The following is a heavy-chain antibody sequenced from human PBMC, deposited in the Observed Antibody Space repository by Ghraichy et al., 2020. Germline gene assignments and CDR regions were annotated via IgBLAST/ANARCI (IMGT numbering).Heavy chain of an antibody. CDR1: GGSISSGDYS. CDR3: ARADRIAAGGGGFDP. V-gene: IGHV4-30-2*01. J-gene: IGHJ5*02. D-gene: IGHD6-13*01. Sequence: SETLSLTCAVSGGSISSGDYSWSWIRQPPGKGLEWIGSLYHSGTSYYNPSLQGRATLSGDTWRNQFSLKLTSVTAADTAVYYCARADRIAAGGGGFDPWGQGTLVTVSS. CDR2: LYHSGTS.